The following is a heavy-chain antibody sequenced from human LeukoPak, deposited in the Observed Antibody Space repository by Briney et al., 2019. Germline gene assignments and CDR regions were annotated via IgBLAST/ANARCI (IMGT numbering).Heavy chain of an antibody. V-gene: IGHV4-31*03. J-gene: IGHJ4*02. CDR1: GVSISSGGYY. CDR2: IYYSGST. CDR3: AREASLASYYFDY. Sequence: SETLSLTCTVSGVSISSGGYYWSWIRQHPGKGLEWIGYIYYSGSTYYNPSLKSRVTISVDTSKNQFSLKLSSVTAADTAVYYCAREASLASYYFDYWGQGTLVTVSS.